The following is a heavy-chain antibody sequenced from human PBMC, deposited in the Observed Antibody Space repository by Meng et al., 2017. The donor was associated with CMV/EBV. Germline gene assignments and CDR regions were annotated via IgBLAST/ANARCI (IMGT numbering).Heavy chain of an antibody. Sequence: ASGFTCNNFAMNWVRQAPGKGLEWVSGITGSADNTYYADSVKGRFTISRDDSNSTLYLQMNSLKAEDTAVYSCAKARSTTISAAFNYWGQGTLVTVSS. CDR2: ITGSADNT. D-gene: IGHD6-13*01. CDR1: GFTCNNFA. J-gene: IGHJ4*02. V-gene: IGHV3-23*01. CDR3: AKARSTTISAAFNY.